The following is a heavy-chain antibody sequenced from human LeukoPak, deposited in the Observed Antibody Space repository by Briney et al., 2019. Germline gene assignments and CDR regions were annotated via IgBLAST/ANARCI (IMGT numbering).Heavy chain of an antibody. J-gene: IGHJ3*02. CDR1: GGSMSGYY. CDR2: IQTSGST. Sequence: MPSETLSLTCTVSGGSMSGYYWNWIRQPAGLGLECIGRIQTSGSTNYNPSLRSRVTMSVDTSKNQFSLRLRSVTAADAALYYCARKSAGSSASAFDIWGQGTMVSVSS. D-gene: IGHD6-6*01. V-gene: IGHV4-4*07. CDR3: ARKSAGSSASAFDI.